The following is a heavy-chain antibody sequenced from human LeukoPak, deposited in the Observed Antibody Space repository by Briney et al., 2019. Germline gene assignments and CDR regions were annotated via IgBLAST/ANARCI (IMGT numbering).Heavy chain of an antibody. V-gene: IGHV3-48*01. CDR2: ISSGSSTI. D-gene: IGHD2-15*01. CDR1: GFTFSNYA. J-gene: IGHJ4*02. Sequence: GGSLRLSCAASGFTFSNYAMNWVRQAPGKGLEWVSYISSGSSTIYYADSVKGRFTISRDNAKNSLYLQMNSLRAEDTAVYYCARKLGYCSGGSCPFDYWGQGTLVTVSS. CDR3: ARKLGYCSGGSCPFDY.